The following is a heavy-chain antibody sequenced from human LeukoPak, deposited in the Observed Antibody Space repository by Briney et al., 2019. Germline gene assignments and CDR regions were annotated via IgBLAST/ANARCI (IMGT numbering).Heavy chain of an antibody. V-gene: IGHV3-21*01. CDR2: ISSSSSYI. Sequence: PGGSLRLSCAASGFTFSSYSMNWVRQAPGKGLEWVSSISSSSSYIYYADSVKGRFTISRDNAKNSLYLQMNSLRAEDTAVYYCARLRGYSYGTSYYYYGMDVWGQGTTVTVSS. J-gene: IGHJ6*02. CDR1: GFTFSSYS. CDR3: ARLRGYSYGTSYYYYGMDV. D-gene: IGHD5-18*01.